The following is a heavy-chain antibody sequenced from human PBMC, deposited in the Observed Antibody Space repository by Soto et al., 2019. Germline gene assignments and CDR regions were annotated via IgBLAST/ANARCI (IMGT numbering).Heavy chain of an antibody. CDR3: ANYPTTVTSDY. Sequence: PSEPLSLTCTVSGGSISSSSYYWGWIRQPPGKGLEWIGSIYYSGSTYYNPSLKSRVTISVDTSKNQFSLKLSSVTAADTAVYYCANYPTTVTSDYWGQGTLVTVSS. D-gene: IGHD4-17*01. CDR1: GGSISSSSYY. CDR2: IYYSGST. V-gene: IGHV4-39*07. J-gene: IGHJ4*02.